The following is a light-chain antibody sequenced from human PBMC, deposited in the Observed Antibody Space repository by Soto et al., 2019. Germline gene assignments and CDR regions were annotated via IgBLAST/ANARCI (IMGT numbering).Light chain of an antibody. CDR1: QGISSY. J-gene: IGKJ3*01. Sequence: AIRMTQSPSSLSASTGDRVTITCRASQGISSYLAWYQQKPGKDPKLLIYAASTLQSGVPSRFSGSGSGTDFTLTISCLQSEDFATYYCQQYYSYPTFGPGTKVDIK. CDR2: AAS. V-gene: IGKV1-8*01. CDR3: QQYYSYPT.